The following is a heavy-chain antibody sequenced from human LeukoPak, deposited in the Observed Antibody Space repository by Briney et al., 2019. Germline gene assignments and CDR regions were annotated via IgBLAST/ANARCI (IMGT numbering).Heavy chain of an antibody. Sequence: GGSLRLSCAASGFTFATYAMSWVRQAPGKGREWVSAISGRGTDTFYADSVKGRVTISRDNSKNTLYLQMNSLRDEDTAVYYCATHIVAVFDYWGQGTLVTVSS. CDR2: ISGRGTDT. CDR3: ATHIVAVFDY. J-gene: IGHJ4*02. D-gene: IGHD6-13*01. V-gene: IGHV3-23*01. CDR1: GFTFATYA.